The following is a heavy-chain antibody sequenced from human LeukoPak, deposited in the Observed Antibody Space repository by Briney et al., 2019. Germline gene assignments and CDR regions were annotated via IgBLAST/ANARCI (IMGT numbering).Heavy chain of an antibody. Sequence: GGSLRLSCAASGFTFSSYAMSWVRQAPGKGLEWVSAISGSGGSTYYAGSVKGRFTISRDNSKNTLYLQMNSLRAEDTAVYYCAKSYYYDSSGYYYTVATDYWGQGTLVTVSS. V-gene: IGHV3-23*01. D-gene: IGHD3-22*01. CDR3: AKSYYYDSSGYYYTVATDY. J-gene: IGHJ4*02. CDR2: ISGSGGST. CDR1: GFTFSSYA.